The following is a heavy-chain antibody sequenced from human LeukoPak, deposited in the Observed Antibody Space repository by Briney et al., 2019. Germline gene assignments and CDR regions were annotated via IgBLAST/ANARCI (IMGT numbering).Heavy chain of an antibody. V-gene: IGHV4-39*01. CDR3: ARRSVVVLPAGRWDDAFDI. J-gene: IGHJ3*02. D-gene: IGHD2-2*01. CDR2: VYYSGST. CDR1: GGSISSTSYN. Sequence: SETLSLTCTVSGGSISSTSYNWAWIRQPPGKGLEWIGSVYYSGSTYYNPSLKSRVTISVDTSKNQFSLRLSSVTAADTAVYYCARRSVVVLPAGRWDDAFDIWGQGTMVTVSS.